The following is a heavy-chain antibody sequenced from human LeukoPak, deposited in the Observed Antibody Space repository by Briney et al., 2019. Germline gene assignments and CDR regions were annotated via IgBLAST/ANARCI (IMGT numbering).Heavy chain of an antibody. Sequence: ASVKVSCKASGYTFTGYYMHWVRQAPGQGLEWMGWINPNNGGTDYAQKFQGRVTMTRDTSISTAYMELSRLRSDDSAVYYCAIDIGSAVPGTWGQGTLVTVSS. CDR3: AIDIGSAVPGT. CDR1: GYTFTGYY. D-gene: IGHD6-19*01. V-gene: IGHV1-2*02. CDR2: INPNNGGT. J-gene: IGHJ4*02.